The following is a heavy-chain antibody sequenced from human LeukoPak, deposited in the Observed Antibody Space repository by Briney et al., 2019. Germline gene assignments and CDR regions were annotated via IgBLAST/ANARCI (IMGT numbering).Heavy chain of an antibody. CDR2: TTYDGSGK. J-gene: IGHJ5*01. CDR3: AKDRANAWSFDY. D-gene: IGHD3-3*01. CDR1: GFAFSNYA. Sequence: GGSLRLSCAASGFAFSNYAMYWVRQAPGKGLEWVAFTTYDGSGKYYADSLKGRFTISRDNSKNTLSLQMNSPSAEDTAVSYSAKDRANAWSFDYWGKGTLVTVSS. V-gene: IGHV3-30*02.